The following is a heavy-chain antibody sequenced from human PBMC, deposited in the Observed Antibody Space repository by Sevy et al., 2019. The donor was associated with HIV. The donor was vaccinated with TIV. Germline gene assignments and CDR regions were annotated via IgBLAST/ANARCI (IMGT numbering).Heavy chain of an antibody. CDR3: ARVRWFGELPTYYYYYGMDV. V-gene: IGHV3-30-3*01. D-gene: IGHD3-10*01. Sequence: GGSLRLSCAASGFTFSSYAMHWVRQAPGKGLEWVAVISYDGSNKYHADSVKGRFTISRDNSKNTLYLQMNSLRAEDTAVYYCARVRWFGELPTYYYYYGMDVWGQGTTVTVSS. J-gene: IGHJ6*02. CDR1: GFTFSSYA. CDR2: ISYDGSNK.